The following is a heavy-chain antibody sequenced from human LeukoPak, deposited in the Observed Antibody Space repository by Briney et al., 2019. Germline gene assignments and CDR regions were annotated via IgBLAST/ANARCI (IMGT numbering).Heavy chain of an antibody. CDR3: ARWDYCGGDCYYYYYGMDV. Sequence: GGSLRLSCAASGFTFSSYWMSWVRQAPGKGLEWVANIKQDGSEKYYVDSVKGRFTISRDNAKNSLCLQMNSLRAEDTAVYYCARWDYCGGDCYYYYYGMDVWGQGTTVTVSS. CDR2: IKQDGSEK. V-gene: IGHV3-7*01. J-gene: IGHJ6*02. CDR1: GFTFSSYW. D-gene: IGHD2-21*02.